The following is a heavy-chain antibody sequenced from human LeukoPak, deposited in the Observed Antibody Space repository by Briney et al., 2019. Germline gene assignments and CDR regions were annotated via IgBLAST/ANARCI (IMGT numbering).Heavy chain of an antibody. J-gene: IGHJ4*02. CDR3: ARPGRYYGSGSRIRGKGYFDY. CDR1: GDSIRSTSYY. Sequence: SETLSLTCTVSGDSIRSTSYYWGWIRQPPGKGLEWIGSIYYSGNTYYNPSLKSRVTISVDTSKNQFSLKLSSVTAADTAVYYCARPGRYYGSGSRIRGKGYFDYWGQGTLVTVSS. CDR2: IYYSGNT. V-gene: IGHV4-39*07. D-gene: IGHD3-10*01.